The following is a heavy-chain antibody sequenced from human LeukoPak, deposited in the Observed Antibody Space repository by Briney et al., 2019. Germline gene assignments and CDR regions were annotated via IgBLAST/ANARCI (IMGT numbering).Heavy chain of an antibody. V-gene: IGHV3-48*03. D-gene: IGHD6-19*01. Sequence: GGSLRLACAVSGFPFSIYEMNWVRQAPGKGLEWVSNIASSGTPRYYADSVKGRFSISRDNAKNSLYLQINSLRVEDTAVYYCALLAVASDFDCWGQGALVTVSS. CDR1: GFPFSIYE. J-gene: IGHJ4*02. CDR2: IASSGTPR. CDR3: ALLAVASDFDC.